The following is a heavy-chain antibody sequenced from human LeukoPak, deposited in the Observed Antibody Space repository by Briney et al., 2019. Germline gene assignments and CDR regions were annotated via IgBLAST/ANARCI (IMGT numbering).Heavy chain of an antibody. Sequence: SVKVPCKASGGTFSSYAISWVRQAPGQGLEWMGGIIPIFGTANYAQKFQGRVTITADESTSTAYMELSSLRSEDTAVYYCASSPRCSSTSCYYYYGMDVWGQGTTVTVSS. J-gene: IGHJ6*02. CDR3: ASSPRCSSTSCYYYYGMDV. V-gene: IGHV1-69*13. CDR1: GGTFSSYA. D-gene: IGHD2-2*01. CDR2: IIPIFGTA.